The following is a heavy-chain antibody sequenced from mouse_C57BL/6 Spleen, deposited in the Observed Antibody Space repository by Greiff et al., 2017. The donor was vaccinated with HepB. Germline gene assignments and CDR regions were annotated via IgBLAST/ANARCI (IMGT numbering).Heavy chain of an antibody. CDR2: ISSGGSYT. V-gene: IGHV5-6*01. CDR3: ARQGLRPDYFDY. J-gene: IGHJ2*01. D-gene: IGHD1-1*01. CDR1: GFTFSSYG. Sequence: EVKLMESGGDLVKPGGSLKLSCAASGFTFSSYGMSWVRQTPDKRLEWVATISSGGSYTYYPDSVKGRFTISRDNAKNTLYLQMSSLKSEDTAMYYCARQGLRPDYFDYWGQGTTLTVSS.